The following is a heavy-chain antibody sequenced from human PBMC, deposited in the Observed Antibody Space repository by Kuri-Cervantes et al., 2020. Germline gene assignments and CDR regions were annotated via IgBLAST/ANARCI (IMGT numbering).Heavy chain of an antibody. V-gene: IGHV1-46*01. J-gene: IGHJ4*02. CDR1: GYSFSNYA. CDR3: ASEVPTVTTGFDY. D-gene: IGHD4-17*01. CDR2: IDPSGGST. Sequence: ASVKVSCKPYGYSFSNYAISWVRQAPGQGLEWMGIIDPSGGSTSYAQKFQGRVTMTRDTSTSTVYMELSSLRSEDTAVYYCASEVPTVTTGFDYWGQGTLVTVSS.